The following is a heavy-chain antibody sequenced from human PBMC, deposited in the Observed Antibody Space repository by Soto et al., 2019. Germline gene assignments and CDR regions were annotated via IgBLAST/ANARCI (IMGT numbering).Heavy chain of an antibody. D-gene: IGHD4-17*01. CDR1: GGSISSYY. CDR3: ARDPYGDYGPDY. V-gene: IGHV4-59*01. J-gene: IGHJ4*02. Sequence: SETLSLTCTVSGGSISSYYWSWIRQPPGKGLEWIGYIYYSGSTNYNPSLKSRVTISVDTSKNQFSLKLSSVTAADTAVYYCARDPYGDYGPDYWGQGTLVTVSS. CDR2: IYYSGST.